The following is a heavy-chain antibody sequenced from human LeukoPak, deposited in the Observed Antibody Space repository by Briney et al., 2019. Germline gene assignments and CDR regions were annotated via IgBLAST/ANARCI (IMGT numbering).Heavy chain of an antibody. D-gene: IGHD5-12*01. Sequence: SETLTLTCTVSGGSISSYYWSWIRQPPGKGLEWIGYIYYSGSTNYNPSLKSRVTISVDTSKNQFSLKLSSVTAADTAVYYCARDTGGYEGNFDYWGQGTLVTASS. CDR3: ARDTGGYEGNFDY. V-gene: IGHV4-59*01. J-gene: IGHJ4*02. CDR2: IYYSGST. CDR1: GGSISSYY.